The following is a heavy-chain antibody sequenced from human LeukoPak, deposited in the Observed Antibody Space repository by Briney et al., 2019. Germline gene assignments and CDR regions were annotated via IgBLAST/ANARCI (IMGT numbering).Heavy chain of an antibody. V-gene: IGHV4-34*01. D-gene: IGHD3-10*01. CDR3: ARDSGSYYGIFDY. CDR2: INHSGST. CDR1: GGSFSGYY. Sequence: SETLSLTCAVYGGSFSGYYWSWIRQPPGKGLEWIGEINHSGSTNYNPSLKSRVTISVDTSKNQFSLKLSSVTAADTAVYYCARDSGSYYGIFDYWGQGTLVTVSS. J-gene: IGHJ4*02.